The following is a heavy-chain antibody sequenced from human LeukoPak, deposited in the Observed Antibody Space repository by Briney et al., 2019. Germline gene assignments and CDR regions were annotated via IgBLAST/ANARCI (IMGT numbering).Heavy chain of an antibody. J-gene: IGHJ4*02. Sequence: GESLKISCKGSGYSFTTYWIAWVRQMPGKGLEWMGVIYPGNSDITYSPSFQGQVTISVDKSVSTAYLQWSSLKASDTAIYYCARHLSSITSCPHYWGQGTLVTVSS. CDR3: ARHLSSITSCPHY. CDR1: GYSFTTYW. CDR2: IYPGNSDI. D-gene: IGHD2-2*01. V-gene: IGHV5-51*01.